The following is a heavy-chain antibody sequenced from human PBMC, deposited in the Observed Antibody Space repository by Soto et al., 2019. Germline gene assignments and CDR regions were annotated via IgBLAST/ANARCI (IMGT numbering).Heavy chain of an antibody. D-gene: IGHD3-3*01. CDR1: GYTFTSYD. V-gene: IGHV1-8*01. CDR3: ARGGTIFGIEYYYYYYMDV. Sequence: ASVKGSCKASGYTFTSYDINWVRQATGQGLEWMGWMNPNSGNTGYAQKFQGRVTMTRNTSISTAYMELSSLRSEDTAVYYCARGGTIFGIEYYYYYYMDVWGKGTTVTVSS. J-gene: IGHJ6*03. CDR2: MNPNSGNT.